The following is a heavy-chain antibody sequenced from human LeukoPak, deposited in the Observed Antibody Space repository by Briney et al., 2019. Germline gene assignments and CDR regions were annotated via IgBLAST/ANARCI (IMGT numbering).Heavy chain of an antibody. CDR3: ATDISTHYFGS. D-gene: IGHD3-9*01. CDR1: GFTFSSYW. J-gene: IGHJ4*02. CDR2: IWYDASNK. V-gene: IGHV3-33*08. Sequence: GGSLRLSCAASGFTFSSYWMNWARQAPGKGLEWVTFIWYDASNKYYAESVKGRFTISRDNSRNTVLLQMNSLRAEDTAIYYCATDISTHYFGSWGQGTLVTVSS.